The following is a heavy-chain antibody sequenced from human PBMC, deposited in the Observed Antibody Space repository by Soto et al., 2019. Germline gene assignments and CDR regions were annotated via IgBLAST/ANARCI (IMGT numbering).Heavy chain of an antibody. D-gene: IGHD5-12*01. CDR3: ARCPPGWLQPLDY. Sequence: GGSLRLSCAASGFTFSDYYMSWIRQAPGKGLEWVSYISSSGSTIYYADSVKGRFTISRDNAKNSLYLQMNSLRADDTAVYYCARCPPGWLQPLDYWGQGTLVTVSS. CDR1: GFTFSDYY. J-gene: IGHJ4*02. CDR2: ISSSGSTI. V-gene: IGHV3-11*01.